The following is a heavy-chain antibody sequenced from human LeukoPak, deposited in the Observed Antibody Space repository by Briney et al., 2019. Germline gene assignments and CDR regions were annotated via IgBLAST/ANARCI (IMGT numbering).Heavy chain of an antibody. Sequence: PGGSLRLSCAASGFTFSSYSMNWVRQAPGKGLEWVSSISSSSSYIYYADSVKGRFTISRDDAKNSLYLQMNSLRAEDTAVYYCAREWPTVTPHSRTYYYYYMDVWGKGTTVTVSS. V-gene: IGHV3-21*04. CDR2: ISSSSSYI. D-gene: IGHD4-17*01. J-gene: IGHJ6*03. CDR3: AREWPTVTPHSRTYYYYYMDV. CDR1: GFTFSSYS.